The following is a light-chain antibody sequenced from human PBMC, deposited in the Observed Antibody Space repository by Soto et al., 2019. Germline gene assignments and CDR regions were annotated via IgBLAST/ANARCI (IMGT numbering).Light chain of an antibody. CDR2: SAS. CDR1: QGINNN. CDR3: QQYNTYPRT. Sequence: DIQMTQSPSSLSASVGDXXXXXXXASQGINNNLAWFKXKQGKXXRXXIYSASSLQSGVPSKFSGSGSGTDLTITISSLQPEDGETYYCQQYNTYPRTFGLGTKVDIK. V-gene: IGKV1-16*02. J-gene: IGKJ1*01.